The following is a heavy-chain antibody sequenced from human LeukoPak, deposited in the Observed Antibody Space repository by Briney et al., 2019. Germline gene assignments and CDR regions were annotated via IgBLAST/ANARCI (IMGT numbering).Heavy chain of an antibody. Sequence: ASVKVSCKASGGTFISYAISWVRQAPGQGLEWMGGIIPIFGTANYAQKFQGRVTIPTDESTSTAYMELSSLRSGDTAVYYCARETPFGGDCYSSHWGQGTLVSVS. CDR3: ARETPFGGDCYSSH. J-gene: IGHJ4*02. D-gene: IGHD2-21*02. CDR2: IIPIFGTA. CDR1: GGTFISYA. V-gene: IGHV1-69*05.